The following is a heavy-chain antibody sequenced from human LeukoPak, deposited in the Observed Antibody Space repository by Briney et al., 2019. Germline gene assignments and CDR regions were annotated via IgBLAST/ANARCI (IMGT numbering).Heavy chain of an antibody. CDR3: TKDVWTITFGGVGDAYDV. V-gene: IGHV3-23*01. CDR2: DRT. J-gene: IGHJ3*01. Sequence: DRTYYADSLTGRFTVSRDNSKNTLSLQIESLRGDDTAVYYCTKDVWTITFGGVGDAYDVWGQGTMVTVSS. D-gene: IGHD3-16*01.